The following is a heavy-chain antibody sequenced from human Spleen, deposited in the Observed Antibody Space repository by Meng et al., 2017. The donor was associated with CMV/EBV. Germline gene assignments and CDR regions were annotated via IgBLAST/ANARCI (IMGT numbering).Heavy chain of an antibody. CDR2: IYHSGST. V-gene: IGHV4-4*02. D-gene: IGHD1-7*01. CDR1: GGSISSSNW. J-gene: IGHJ4*02. CDR3: ATGPRSGTPDY. Sequence: GSLRLSCAVSGGSISSSNWWSWVRQPPGGGLEWIGEIYHSGSTNYNPSLKSRVTISVDKSKNQFSLKLSSVTAADTAVYYCATGPRSGTPDYWGQGTLVTVSS.